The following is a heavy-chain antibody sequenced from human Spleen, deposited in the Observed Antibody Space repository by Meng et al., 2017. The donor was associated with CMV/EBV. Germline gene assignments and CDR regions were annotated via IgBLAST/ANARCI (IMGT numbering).Heavy chain of an antibody. V-gene: IGHV4-59*01. D-gene: IGHD3-10*01. CDR2: IYYSGST. CDR3: GRERRIWFGEKVVRSAAGMDV. CDR1: GGSISSFY. J-gene: IGHJ6*02. Sequence: SETLSLTCSVSGGSISSFYWNWIRQSPGKGLEWIGYIYYSGSTNYNPSLKSRVTISVDTYKNQFSLKLSSVTAADPAVYYRGRERRIWFGEKVVRSAAGMDVWGQGTTVTVSS.